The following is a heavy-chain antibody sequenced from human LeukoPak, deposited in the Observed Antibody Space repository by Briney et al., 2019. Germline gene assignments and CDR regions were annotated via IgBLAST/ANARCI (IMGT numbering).Heavy chain of an antibody. D-gene: IGHD3-22*01. Sequence: GGSLRLSCAASGFTFSNYDMHWVRQVPAKGLEWVAIISYDGSNKYFVDSVKGLFTISRDNSKNTLYLQMNSLRAEDTAVYYCAKGPDRIGYYSLDYWGQGTLVTVSS. V-gene: IGHV3-30*18. CDR2: ISYDGSNK. J-gene: IGHJ4*02. CDR1: GFTFSNYD. CDR3: AKGPDRIGYYSLDY.